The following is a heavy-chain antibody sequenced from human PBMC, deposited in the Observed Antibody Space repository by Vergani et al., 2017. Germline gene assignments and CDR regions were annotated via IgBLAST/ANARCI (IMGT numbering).Heavy chain of an antibody. CDR1: GGSISSGGYS. CDR2: IYHSGST. J-gene: IGHJ5*02. Sequence: QLQLQESGSGLVKPSQTLSLTCAVSGGSISSGGYSWSWIRQPPGKGLEWIGYIYHSGSTYYNPSLQSRVTISVDRSTNQFSLKLSSVPAADTAVYYCARSMLRVNWFDPWGQGTLVTVSS. CDR3: ARSMLRVNWFDP. V-gene: IGHV4-30-2*01. D-gene: IGHD3-3*02.